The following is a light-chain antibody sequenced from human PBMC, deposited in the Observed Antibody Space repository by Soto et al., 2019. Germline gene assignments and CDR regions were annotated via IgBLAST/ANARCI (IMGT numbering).Light chain of an antibody. CDR2: GAS. Sequence: EIVLTQSPGTLSLSPGARDPLSCRARQSVSSSYLAWYQQKPGQAPRLLIYGASSRATGIPDRFSGSGSGTGFTLTISRLEPEDFAVYYCQQYGSSPPITFGQGTRLEIK. J-gene: IGKJ5*01. CDR3: QQYGSSPPIT. CDR1: QSVSSSY. V-gene: IGKV3-20*01.